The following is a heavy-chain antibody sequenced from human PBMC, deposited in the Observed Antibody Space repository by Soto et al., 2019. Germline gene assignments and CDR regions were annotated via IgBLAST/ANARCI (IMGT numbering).Heavy chain of an antibody. Sequence: EVPLLESGGGLVQPGGSLRLSCAASGFSFGTYAMSWVRQAPGKGLEWVSTLSGGADSTYYADSVKGRFTISRDNSRNSLYLQMNSLRAEDTAVYYCAKTGHFTTHINWLDPWGQGTLVTVSS. V-gene: IGHV3-23*01. CDR3: AKTGHFTTHINWLDP. CDR1: GFSFGTYA. D-gene: IGHD1-26*01. J-gene: IGHJ5*02. CDR2: LSGGADST.